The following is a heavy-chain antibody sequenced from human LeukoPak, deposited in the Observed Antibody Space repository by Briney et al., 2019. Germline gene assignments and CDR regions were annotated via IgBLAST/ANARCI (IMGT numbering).Heavy chain of an antibody. J-gene: IGHJ4*02. V-gene: IGHV4-59*01. CDR3: ARCPADYYDSSGYYPNYFDC. Sequence: SETLSLTCTVSGGSIRSYYWSWIRQPPGKGLEWIGYIYYSGTTNYNPSLKSRVRISVDTSKNQFSLKLSSVTAADTAVYYCARCPADYYDSSGYYPNYFDCWGQGTLVTVSS. D-gene: IGHD3-22*01. CDR1: GGSIRSYY. CDR2: IYYSGTT.